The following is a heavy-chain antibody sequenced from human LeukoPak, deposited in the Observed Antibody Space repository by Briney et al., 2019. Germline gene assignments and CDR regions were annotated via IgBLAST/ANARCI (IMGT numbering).Heavy chain of an antibody. V-gene: IGHV3-21*01. CDR2: ISSSSSYI. J-gene: IGHJ6*02. CDR1: GFTFSSYS. D-gene: IGHD2-2*02. CDR3: AVAPAAIGMDV. Sequence: GGSLRLSCAASGFTFSSYSMNWVRQAPGKGLEWVSSISSSSSYIYYADSVKGRFTISRDNAKNSLYLQMNSLRAEDTAVYYCAVAPAAIGMDVWGQGTTVTVSS.